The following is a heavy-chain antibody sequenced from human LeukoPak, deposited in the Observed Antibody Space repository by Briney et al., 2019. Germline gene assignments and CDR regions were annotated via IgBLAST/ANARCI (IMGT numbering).Heavy chain of an antibody. J-gene: IGHJ4*02. CDR1: GLSFGFYA. Sequence: PGGSLRLSCAASGLSFGFYAMSWVRQAPGKGLEWVSSISGGGAGTYYADSVRGRFTISRDNSKNTLYLQMNSLRAEDTAVYYCARGGRGVPLDYWGQGTLVTVSS. V-gene: IGHV3-23*01. CDR3: ARGGRGVPLDY. D-gene: IGHD2-15*01. CDR2: ISGGGAGT.